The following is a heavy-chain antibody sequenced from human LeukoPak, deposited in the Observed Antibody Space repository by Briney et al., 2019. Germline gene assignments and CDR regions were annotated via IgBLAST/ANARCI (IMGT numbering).Heavy chain of an antibody. CDR2: INPNSGGT. V-gene: IGHV1-2*02. J-gene: IGHJ5*02. CDR3: ARDRVVERTNWFDP. D-gene: IGHD5/OR15-5a*01. Sequence: GESLKISCKGSGYTFTGYYMHWVRQAPGQGLEWMGWINPNSGGTNYAQKFQGRVTMTRDTSISTAYMELSRLRSDDTAVYYCARDRVVERTNWFDPWGQGTLVTVSS. CDR1: GYTFTGYY.